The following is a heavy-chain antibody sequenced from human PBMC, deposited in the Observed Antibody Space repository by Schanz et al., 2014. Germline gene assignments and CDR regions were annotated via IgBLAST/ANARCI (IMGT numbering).Heavy chain of an antibody. CDR2: IWYDGSNK. D-gene: IGHD1-26*01. CDR3: ARDMTSMGESGFYYYGMDV. Sequence: GQLVESGGGVVQPGRSLRLSCAASGFTFSSYGMHWVRQAPGRGLEWVALIWYDGSNKYYAESVKGRFTISRDNPKNTLYLQMNSLRAEDTAVYYCARDMTSMGESGFYYYGMDVWGQGTTATVSS. V-gene: IGHV3-33*01. CDR1: GFTFSSYG. J-gene: IGHJ6*02.